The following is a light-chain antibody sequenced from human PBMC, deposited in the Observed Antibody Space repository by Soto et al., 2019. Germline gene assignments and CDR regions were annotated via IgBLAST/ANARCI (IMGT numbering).Light chain of an antibody. Sequence: EIVLTQSPGTLSLSPGERATLSCRASQSVSSSYLAWYQQKPGQAPRLLIYGASSRATGIPDRFSGSGSGADFNLTISRLEHEYFAVYYCQQYGSSPTFGQWTKVEIK. CDR3: QQYGSSPT. CDR2: GAS. J-gene: IGKJ1*01. CDR1: QSVSSSY. V-gene: IGKV3-20*01.